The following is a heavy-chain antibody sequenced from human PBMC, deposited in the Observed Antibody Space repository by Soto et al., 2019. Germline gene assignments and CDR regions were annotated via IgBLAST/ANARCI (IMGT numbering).Heavy chain of an antibody. D-gene: IGHD2-21*01. V-gene: IGHV4-39*01. CDR1: GGSINNSNYS. CDR3: GRVVEGATRHTDPDS. Sequence: SDTLSLTGTASGGSINNSNYSLDWIRPSPGKGLQFIASVYHNGGAHYNSSLKSRVTISVDTANNQVSLRMRSLTAADTAFYYCGRVVEGATRHTDPDSWGQGILVNFSS. J-gene: IGHJ5*01. CDR2: VYHNGGA.